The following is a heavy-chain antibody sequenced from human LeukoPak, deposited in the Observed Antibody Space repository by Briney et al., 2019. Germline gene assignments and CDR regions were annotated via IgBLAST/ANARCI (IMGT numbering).Heavy chain of an antibody. V-gene: IGHV4-30-2*01. CDR1: GGSISSGGYS. CDR3: ARDFPYYYDSSGSPDAFDI. D-gene: IGHD3-22*01. CDR2: IYHSGST. Sequence: SETLSLTCAVSGGSISSGGYSWSWIRQPPGKGLEWIGYIYHSGSTYYNPSLKSRVTISVDRSKNQFSLKLSSVTAADTAVYYCARDFPYYYDSSGSPDAFDIWGQGTVVTVSS. J-gene: IGHJ3*02.